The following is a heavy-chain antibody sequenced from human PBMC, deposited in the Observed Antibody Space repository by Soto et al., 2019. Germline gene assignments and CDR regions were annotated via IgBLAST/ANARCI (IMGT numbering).Heavy chain of an antibody. Sequence: SVKVSCKAFGFTLSSSAVQWVRQARGQRLEWIGWIVAGSGSTHYAQRFQERVTFTRDMSTSTAYLELSSLRSEDTAVYYCAADPYYYDSSNYYSFDHWGQGTLVTVSS. CDR2: IVAGSGST. CDR1: GFTLSSSA. J-gene: IGHJ4*02. CDR3: AADPYYYDSSNYYSFDH. D-gene: IGHD3-22*01. V-gene: IGHV1-58*01.